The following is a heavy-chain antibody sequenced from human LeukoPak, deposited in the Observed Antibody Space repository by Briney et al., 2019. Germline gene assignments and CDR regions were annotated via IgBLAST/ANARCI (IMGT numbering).Heavy chain of an antibody. D-gene: IGHD4-11*01. CDR3: ARDSNYGNYYYYYYMDV. CDR1: GFTFDDYG. J-gene: IGHJ6*03. Sequence: PGGSLRLSCAASGFTFDDYGMSWVRQAPGKGLEWVSGINWNGGSTGYADSVKGRFTISRDNAKNSLYLQMNSLRAEDTALYYCARDSNYGNYYYYYYMDVWGKGTTVTVSS. V-gene: IGHV3-20*04. CDR2: INWNGGST.